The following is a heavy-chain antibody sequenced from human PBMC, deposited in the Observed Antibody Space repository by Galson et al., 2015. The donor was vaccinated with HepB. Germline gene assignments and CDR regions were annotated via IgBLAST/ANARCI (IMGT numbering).Heavy chain of an antibody. Sequence: SVKVSCKASGGTFSTYTITWVRQAPGQGLEWMGGITPIFGTANYAQKFQGRVTITADGSTSTAYMELSSLRSEDTAVYYCARAPYQLPSLDYWGQGTLVTVSS. CDR2: ITPIFGTA. D-gene: IGHD2-2*01. V-gene: IGHV1-69*13. J-gene: IGHJ4*02. CDR1: GGTFSTYT. CDR3: ARAPYQLPSLDY.